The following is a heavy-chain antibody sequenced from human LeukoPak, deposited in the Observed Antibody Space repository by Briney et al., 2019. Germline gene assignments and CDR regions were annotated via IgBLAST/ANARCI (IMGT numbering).Heavy chain of an antibody. D-gene: IGHD3-22*01. J-gene: IGHJ4*02. CDR2: ISSSSTI. V-gene: IGHV3-48*01. CDR1: GFTFSSYS. CDR3: ARVLHKRNYDSTTYYGY. Sequence: GGSLRLSCAASGFTFSSYSMNWVRQAPGKGLEWVSYISSSSTIYYADSVKGRFTISRDNAKSSLYLQMNSLRAEDTAVYYCARVLHKRNYDSTTYYGYWGQGTLVTVSS.